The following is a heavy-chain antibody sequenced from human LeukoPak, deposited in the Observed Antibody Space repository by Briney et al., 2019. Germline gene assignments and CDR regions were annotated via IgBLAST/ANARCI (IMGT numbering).Heavy chain of an antibody. D-gene: IGHD3-3*01. CDR2: IYHSGST. CDR3: ASGRYYDFWSGYWRADAFDI. CDR1: GGSISSGGYS. Sequence: SETLSLTCAVSGGSISSGGYSWSWIRQPPGKGLEWIGYIYHSGSTYYNPSLKSRVTISVDRSKNQFSLKLSSVTAADTAVYYCASGRYYDFWSGYWRADAFDIWGQGTMVTVSS. J-gene: IGHJ3*02. V-gene: IGHV4-30-2*01.